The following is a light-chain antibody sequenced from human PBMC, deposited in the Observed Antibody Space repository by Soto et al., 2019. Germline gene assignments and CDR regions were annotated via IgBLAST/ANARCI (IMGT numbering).Light chain of an antibody. J-gene: IGKJ5*01. CDR3: QQHGSSTIT. CDR1: QTVIRNY. CDR2: GAS. Sequence: ETALTQSPGDMAFPPWESGTRSCSASQTVIRNYLAWHQQKPGQTPRLLVYGASSRATRIPDSFSGSGSGTDFTLTISRLETEEFAVYYCQQHGSSTITFGQRPRLEIK. V-gene: IGKV3-20*01.